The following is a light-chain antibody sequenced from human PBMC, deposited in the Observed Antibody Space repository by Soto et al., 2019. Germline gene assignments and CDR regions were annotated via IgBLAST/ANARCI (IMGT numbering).Light chain of an antibody. CDR3: SSYTNSSTI. J-gene: IGLJ1*01. V-gene: IGLV2-14*01. Sequence: QSVLTQPASVSGSPGQSITISCTGTSSDVGGYNYVSWYQQHPGKAPKLMIYEVSNRPSGVSNRFSGSKSGNTASLTISGLQAEDEADYYCSSYTNSSTIFGTGTRSPS. CDR2: EVS. CDR1: SSDVGGYNY.